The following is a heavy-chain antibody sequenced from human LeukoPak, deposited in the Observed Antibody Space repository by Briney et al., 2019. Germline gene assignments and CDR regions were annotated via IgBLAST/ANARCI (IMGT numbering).Heavy chain of an antibody. D-gene: IGHD3-10*02. V-gene: IGHV4-38-2*02. CDR1: GYSISSAYY. CDR3: ARQRRYYYVLDY. J-gene: IGHJ4*02. CDR2: IYYSGST. Sequence: PSETLSLTCTVSGYSISSAYYWGWIRQPPGKGLEWIGSIYYSGSTYYNPSLKSRVTISVDTSKNQFSLKLSSVTAADTAVYYCARQRRYYYVLDYWGQGTLVTVSS.